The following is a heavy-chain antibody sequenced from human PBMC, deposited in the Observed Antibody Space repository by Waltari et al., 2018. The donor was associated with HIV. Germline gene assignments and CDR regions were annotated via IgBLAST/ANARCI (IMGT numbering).Heavy chain of an antibody. CDR1: GFTFDDYP. V-gene: IGHV3-9*01. CDR2: LSWNSEST. D-gene: IGHD3-3*01. CDR3: AKGGSHLTIFEAWFDS. J-gene: IGHJ5*01. Sequence: EVQLVESGGGLVQPGRSLRLSCAASGFTFDDYPMHWVRQAPGKGLEWVSGLSWNSESTDNADSVKGRFIISRDNVKNSLYLQMNSLRIEDTAFYYCAKGGSHLTIFEAWFDSWGQGTLVTVSS.